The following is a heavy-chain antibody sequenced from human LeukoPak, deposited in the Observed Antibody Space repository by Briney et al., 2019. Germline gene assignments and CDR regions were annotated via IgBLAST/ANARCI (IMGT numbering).Heavy chain of an antibody. CDR1: GYSFSSYW. J-gene: IGHJ3*02. V-gene: IGHV5-10-1*01. Sequence: GESLKISCKASGYSFSSYWINWVRQMPGKGLEWVGRIDPSDSYTKYSPSFRGHVTISADKSINTAYLQWSSLKAPDTAMYYCARSRAPGAADAFDIWGQGTMVTVSS. CDR3: ARSRAPGAADAFDI. CDR2: IDPSDSYT. D-gene: IGHD7-27*01.